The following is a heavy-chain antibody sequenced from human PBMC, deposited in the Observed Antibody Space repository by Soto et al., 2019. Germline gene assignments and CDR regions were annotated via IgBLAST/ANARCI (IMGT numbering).Heavy chain of an antibody. J-gene: IGHJ5*02. V-gene: IGHV3-33*01. CDR2: IWYDGSNK. CDR1: GFTFSSYG. Sequence: AGGSLRLSCAASGFTFSSYGMHWVRQAPGKGLEWVAVIWYDGSNKYYADSVKGRFTISRDNSKNTLYLQMNSLRAEDTAVYYCARERVQHDILTGYYYNWFDPWGQGTLVTVSS. D-gene: IGHD3-9*01. CDR3: ARERVQHDILTGYYYNWFDP.